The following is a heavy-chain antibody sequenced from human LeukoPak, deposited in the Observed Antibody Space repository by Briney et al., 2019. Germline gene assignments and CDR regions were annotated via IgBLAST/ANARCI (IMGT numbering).Heavy chain of an antibody. CDR2: IYHSGST. J-gene: IGHJ5*02. CDR3: ARVPGIAVAGKFDP. D-gene: IGHD6-19*01. Sequence: SQTLSLTCAVSGGSISSGGYSWSWIRQPPGKGLEWIGYIYHSGSTYYNPSLKSRVTISVDTSKNQFSLKLSSVTAADTAVYYCARVPGIAVAGKFDPWGQGTLVTVSS. CDR1: GGSISSGGYS. V-gene: IGHV4-30-2*01.